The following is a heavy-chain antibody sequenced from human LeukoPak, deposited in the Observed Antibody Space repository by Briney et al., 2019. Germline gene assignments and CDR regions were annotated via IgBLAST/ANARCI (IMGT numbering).Heavy chain of an antibody. CDR2: INPNSGGT. CDR3: ARDGRGIYGSGTLGP. CDR1: GYTFTGYY. V-gene: IGHV1-2*02. J-gene: IGHJ5*02. D-gene: IGHD3-10*01. Sequence: ASVKVSCKASGYTFTGYYMHWVRQAPGQGLEWMGWINPNSGGTNYAQKFQGRVTMTRDTSISTACMELSRLRSDDTAVYYCARDGRGIYGSGTLGPWGQGTLVTVSS.